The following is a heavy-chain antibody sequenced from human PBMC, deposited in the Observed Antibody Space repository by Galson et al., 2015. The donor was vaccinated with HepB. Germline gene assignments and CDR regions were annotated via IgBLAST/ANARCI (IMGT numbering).Heavy chain of an antibody. CDR1: GFTFSKAW. V-gene: IGHV3-15*01. D-gene: IGHD3-3*01. J-gene: IGHJ5*02. Sequence: SLRLSCAAAGFTFSKAWMSWVRQAPGKGLEWVGRIKSETDGGTAYHAAPVKGRFTISRDDSKNTAYLQMNSLKTEDTAVYYCTSIQDFWSGYSWGQGILVTVSS. CDR3: TSIQDFWSGYS. CDR2: IKSETDGGTA.